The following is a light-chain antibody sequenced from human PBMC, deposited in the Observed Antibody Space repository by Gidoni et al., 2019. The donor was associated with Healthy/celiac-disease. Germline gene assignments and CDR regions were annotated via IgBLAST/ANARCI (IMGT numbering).Light chain of an antibody. CDR1: QSISTW. CDR3: QQYNSYPYR. Sequence: DIQMTQSPSTLSASVGDRVTITCRASQSISTWLAWYQQKPGKAPKLLIYRASTLESGVPSRFSGSGSGTEFTLTISSLQPDDFATYYCQQYNSYPYRFGQGTNLEIK. V-gene: IGKV1-5*03. CDR2: RAS. J-gene: IGKJ2*03.